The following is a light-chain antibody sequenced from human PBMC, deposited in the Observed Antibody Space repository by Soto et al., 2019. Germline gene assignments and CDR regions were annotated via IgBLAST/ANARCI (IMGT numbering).Light chain of an antibody. CDR1: QSVTDN. CDR2: DAS. Sequence: EIVMTQSPATLSVSPGERATLSCRARQSVTDNLAWYQQKPGQAPRLLIYDASTRATAIPARFSGSGSGTEFSLTISSLQSEDFAVYYCQQYNNWPRTFGQGTKVDIK. J-gene: IGKJ1*01. V-gene: IGKV3-15*01. CDR3: QQYNNWPRT.